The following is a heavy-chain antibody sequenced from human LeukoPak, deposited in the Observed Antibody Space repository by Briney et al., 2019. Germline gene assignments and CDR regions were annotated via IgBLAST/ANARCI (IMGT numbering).Heavy chain of an antibody. CDR1: GYSFTSYW. CDR2: IYPGDSDT. CDR3: ARTTVVGATIGDWYYFDY. V-gene: IGHV5-51*01. J-gene: IGHJ4*02. Sequence: GESLKISCKGSGYSFTSYWIGWVRQMPGKGLEWMGIIYPGDSDTRCSPSFQGQVTISADKSISTAYLQWSSLKASDTAMYYCARTTVVGATIGDWYYFDYWGQGTLVTVSS. D-gene: IGHD1-26*01.